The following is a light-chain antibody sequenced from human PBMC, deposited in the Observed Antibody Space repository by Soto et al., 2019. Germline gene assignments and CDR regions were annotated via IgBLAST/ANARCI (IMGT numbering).Light chain of an antibody. V-gene: IGLV2-8*01. J-gene: IGLJ1*01. CDR3: SSYAGGNNLYV. CDR2: EVS. Sequence: QSALTQPPSASGSPGQSVTISCTGTSSDVGGYNYVSWYQHHPGKAPKLLIYEVSKRPSGVPDRFSGSKSANTASLTVSGLQAVDEADYYCSSYAGGNNLYVFGTGTKVTVL. CDR1: SSDVGGYNY.